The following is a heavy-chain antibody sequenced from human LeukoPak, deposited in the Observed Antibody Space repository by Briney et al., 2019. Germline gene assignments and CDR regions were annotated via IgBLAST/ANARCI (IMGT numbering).Heavy chain of an antibody. V-gene: IGHV1-2*06. CDR2: INPSSGGT. CDR3: AGGYCSGGSCYSVENWFDP. D-gene: IGHD2-15*01. J-gene: IGHJ5*02. CDR1: GYTFTKYY. Sequence: GASAKVSCKASGYTFTKYYMFWVRQAPGQGLEWMGRINPSSGGTDYAQKFQGRVTMTRDTSISTAYMELSRLRSDDTAMYYCAGGYCSGGSCYSVENWFDPWGQGTLVTVSS.